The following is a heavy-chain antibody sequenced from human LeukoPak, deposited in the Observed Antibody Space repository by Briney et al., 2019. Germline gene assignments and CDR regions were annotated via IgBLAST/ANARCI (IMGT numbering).Heavy chain of an antibody. J-gene: IGHJ3*02. CDR1: GFTVSSNY. V-gene: IGHV3-53*01. CDR2: IYSGGST. D-gene: IGHD2-2*01. Sequence: GGSLRLSCAASGFTVSSNYMSWVRQAPGKGLEWVSVIYSGGSTYYADSVKGRFTISRDNSKNTLYLQMNSLRAEDTAVYYCASTILRPAAAFDIWGQGTMVTVSS. CDR3: ASTILRPAAAFDI.